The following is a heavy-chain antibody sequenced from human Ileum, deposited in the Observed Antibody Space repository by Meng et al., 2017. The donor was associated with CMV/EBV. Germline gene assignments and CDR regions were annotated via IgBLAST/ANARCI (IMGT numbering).Heavy chain of an antibody. V-gene: IGHV4-34*01. J-gene: IGHJ4*02. Sequence: QVQLQEWGAGLLKPSETLSLTCAVYGGSFSGYYWSWIRQVPGNGLEWIGEFNHYGSTNYNPSLKSRVTISVDTSKNQFSLNLSSVTAADTAVYYCASGKSNLEYWGQGTLVTVSS. D-gene: IGHD4-11*01. CDR2: FNHYGST. CDR3: ASGKSNLEY. CDR1: GGSFSGYY.